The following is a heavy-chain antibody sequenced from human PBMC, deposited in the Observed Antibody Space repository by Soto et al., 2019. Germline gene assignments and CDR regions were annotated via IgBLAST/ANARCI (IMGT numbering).Heavy chain of an antibody. D-gene: IGHD3-10*01. CDR2: ISSSSRTI. V-gene: IGHV3-48*03. Sequence: GGSLRLSCAASGFSFSNYEMNWVRQAPGKGLEWVSYISSSSRTIYYADSVRGRFTISRDNAKNSVYLQMNSLIAEDTAVYYCAREESFGGNWGQGTLVATSS. CDR1: GFSFSNYE. J-gene: IGHJ4*02. CDR3: AREESFGGN.